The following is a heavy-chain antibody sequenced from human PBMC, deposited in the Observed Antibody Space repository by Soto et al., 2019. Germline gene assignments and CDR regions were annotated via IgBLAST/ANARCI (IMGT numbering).Heavy chain of an antibody. CDR1: GFSISSGHY. CDR3: PEQIVRYNWFDP. V-gene: IGHV4-38-2*01. J-gene: IGHJ5*02. D-gene: IGHD6-6*01. Sequence: SETLSLTCAVSGFSISSGHYWGWVRQPPGKGLEWIATVYRTGTPSFNPSLKSRVTISIDTSKNQFSLMLASVTAEDTAVYYCPEQIVRYNWFDPWGQGSLVTVS. CDR2: VYRTGTP.